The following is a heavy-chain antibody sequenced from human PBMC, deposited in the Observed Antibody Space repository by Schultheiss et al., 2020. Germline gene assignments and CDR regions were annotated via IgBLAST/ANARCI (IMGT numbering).Heavy chain of an antibody. J-gene: IGHJ4*02. CDR1: GFTFSNYA. Sequence: GGSLRLSCAASGFTFSNYAMSWVRQAPGKGLEWVSALSGNGARTHFADSVKGRFTVSRDNAENSLYLQMNSLRVEDTAVYYCARDVAGYSSGWYPDYWGQGTLVTVSS. D-gene: IGHD6-19*01. CDR3: ARDVAGYSSGWYPDY. V-gene: IGHV3-23*01. CDR2: LSGNGART.